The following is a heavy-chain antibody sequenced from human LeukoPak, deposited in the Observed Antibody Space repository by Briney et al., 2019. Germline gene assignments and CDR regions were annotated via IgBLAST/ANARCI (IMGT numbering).Heavy chain of an antibody. Sequence: GGSLRLSCAAPGFTFSSYAMSWVRQAPGKGLEWVSAISGSGGSTYYADSVKGRFTISRDNSKNTLYLQMNSLRAEDTAVYYCAKGLPYDFWSGYVFDYWGQGTLVTVSS. CDR1: GFTFSSYA. CDR3: AKGLPYDFWSGYVFDY. CDR2: ISGSGGST. D-gene: IGHD3-3*01. J-gene: IGHJ4*02. V-gene: IGHV3-23*01.